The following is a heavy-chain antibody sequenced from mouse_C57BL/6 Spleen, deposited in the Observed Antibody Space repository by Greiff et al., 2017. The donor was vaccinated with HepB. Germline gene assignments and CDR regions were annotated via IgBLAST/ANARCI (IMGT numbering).Heavy chain of an antibody. CDR3: ARFDGYYVNAMDY. D-gene: IGHD2-3*01. J-gene: IGHJ4*01. V-gene: IGHV1-50*01. CDR2: IDPSDSYT. Sequence: QVQLQQPGAELVKPGASVKLSCKASGYTFTSYWMQWVKQRPGQGLEWIGEIDPSDSYTNYNQKFKGKATLTVDTSSSKAYMQLSSLTSEDSAVYYCARFDGYYVNAMDYWGQGTSVTVSS. CDR1: GYTFTSYW.